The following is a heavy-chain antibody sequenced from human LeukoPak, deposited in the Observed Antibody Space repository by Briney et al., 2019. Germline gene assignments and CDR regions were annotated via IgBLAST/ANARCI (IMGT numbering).Heavy chain of an antibody. D-gene: IGHD1-7*01. Sequence: GGSLRLSCAASGFTFSSYGMHWVRQAPGKGLEWAAVIWYDGSNKYYADSVKGRFTISRDNSKNTLYLQMNSLRAEDTAVYYCARKLELLDYWGQGTLVTVSS. J-gene: IGHJ4*02. CDR1: GFTFSSYG. CDR2: IWYDGSNK. V-gene: IGHV3-33*01. CDR3: ARKLELLDY.